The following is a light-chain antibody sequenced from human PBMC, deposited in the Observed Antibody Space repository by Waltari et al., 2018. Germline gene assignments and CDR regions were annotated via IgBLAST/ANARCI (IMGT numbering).Light chain of an antibody. Sequence: EIVLTQSPATLSVTAGERATLSCRASQSVSSNLAWYQPKPGQAPRLLIYGASTRATGIPARFSGSGSGTEFTLTISSLQSEDFAVYYCQQYNNWLTFGGGTKVEIK. J-gene: IGKJ4*01. CDR1: QSVSSN. CDR2: GAS. V-gene: IGKV3-15*01. CDR3: QQYNNWLT.